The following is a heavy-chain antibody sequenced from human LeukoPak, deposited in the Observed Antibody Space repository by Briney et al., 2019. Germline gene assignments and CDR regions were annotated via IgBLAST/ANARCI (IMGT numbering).Heavy chain of an antibody. CDR1: GYTFSSYG. V-gene: IGHV1-18*01. J-gene: IGHJ4*02. Sequence: PWVSVKVSCKASGYTFSSYGISWVRQAPGQGLEWMGWISTYNGNTKYAQKFQGSVTMTIDTSTSTAYMGLRSLRSDDTAVYYCARGPLRELLWCDYWGQGTLVAVSS. D-gene: IGHD1-26*01. CDR3: ARGPLRELLWCDY. CDR2: ISTYNGNT.